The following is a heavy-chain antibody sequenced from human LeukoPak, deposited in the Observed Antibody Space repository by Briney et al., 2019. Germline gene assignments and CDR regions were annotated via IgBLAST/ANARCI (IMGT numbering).Heavy chain of an antibody. CDR2: FDPEDGET. D-gene: IGHD5-12*01. CDR3: ATVAEVATILDY. V-gene: IGHV1-24*01. CDR1: GYTLTELP. Sequence: GASVKVSCKVSGYTLTELPMHWVRQAPGKGLEWMGGFDPEDGETIYAQKFQGRVTMTEDTSTDTAYMELSSLRSEDTAVYYCATVAEVATILDYWGQGTLVTVSS. J-gene: IGHJ4*02.